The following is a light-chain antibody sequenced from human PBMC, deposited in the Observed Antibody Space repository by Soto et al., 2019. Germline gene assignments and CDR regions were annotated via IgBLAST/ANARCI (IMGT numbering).Light chain of an antibody. J-gene: IGKJ1*01. V-gene: IGKV1-33*01. CDR1: QSISSW. Sequence: DIQMTQSPSTLSASVGDRVTITCRASQSISSWLAWYQQKPGKAPKLLIYDASNLETGVPSRFSGSGSGTDFTFTISSLQTEDIATYYCQQYDNLPPTWTFGQGTKVDIK. CDR3: QQYDNLPPTWT. CDR2: DAS.